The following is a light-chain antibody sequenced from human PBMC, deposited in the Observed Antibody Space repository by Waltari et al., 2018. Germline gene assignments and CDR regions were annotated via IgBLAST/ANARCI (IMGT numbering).Light chain of an antibody. CDR3: CSYAGSSTPVV. J-gene: IGLJ2*01. Sequence: QSALTQPASVPGSPGQSITISCTGTSSDVGSYHLVSWYQQHPGKAPKLMIYEGSKRPSGVSNRFSGSKSGNTASLTISGLQAEDEADYYCCSYAGSSTPVVFGGGTKLTVL. CDR2: EGS. V-gene: IGLV2-23*01. CDR1: SSDVGSYHL.